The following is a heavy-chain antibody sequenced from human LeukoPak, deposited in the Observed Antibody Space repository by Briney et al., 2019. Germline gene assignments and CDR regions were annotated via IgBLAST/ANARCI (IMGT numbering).Heavy chain of an antibody. V-gene: IGHV3-21*01. J-gene: IGHJ4*02. CDR3: SRIWFGEFDY. D-gene: IGHD3-10*01. CDR2: ISSTSSYI. Sequence: GGSLRLSCAASGFTFSSYSMNWLRQAPGKGLEWVSSISSTSSYIYYADSVKGRFTISRDNAKNSLYLQMNSLRAEDTAVYYCSRIWFGEFDYWGQGTLVTVSS. CDR1: GFTFSSYS.